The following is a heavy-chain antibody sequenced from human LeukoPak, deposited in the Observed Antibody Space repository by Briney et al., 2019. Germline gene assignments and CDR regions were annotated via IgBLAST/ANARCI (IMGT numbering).Heavy chain of an antibody. CDR2: IYYSGST. V-gene: IGHV4-59*01. Sequence: SETLSLTCTVSGGSISSYYWSWIRQPPGKGREWIGYIYYSGSTNYNPSLKSRVTISVDTSKNQFSLKLSSVTAADTAVYYCARVSLSITIFGVVDYYYYMDVWGKGTTVTVSS. CDR1: GGSISSYY. D-gene: IGHD3-3*01. CDR3: ARVSLSITIFGVVDYYYYMDV. J-gene: IGHJ6*03.